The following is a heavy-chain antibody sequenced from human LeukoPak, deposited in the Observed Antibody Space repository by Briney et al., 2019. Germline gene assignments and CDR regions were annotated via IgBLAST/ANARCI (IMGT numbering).Heavy chain of an antibody. V-gene: IGHV4-59*01. CDR3: ARDSSGYSGYEGAFDI. CDR2: IYYSGST. J-gene: IGHJ3*02. D-gene: IGHD5-12*01. CDR1: GGSISSYY. Sequence: KPSETLSLTCTVSGGSISSYYWSWIRQPPGKGLEWIGYIYYSGSTNYNPSLKSRVTISVDTSKNQFSLKLSSVTAADTAMYYCARDSSGYSGYEGAFDIWGQGTMVTVSS.